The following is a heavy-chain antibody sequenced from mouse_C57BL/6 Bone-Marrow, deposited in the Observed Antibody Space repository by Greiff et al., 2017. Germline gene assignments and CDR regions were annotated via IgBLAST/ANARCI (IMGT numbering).Heavy chain of an antibody. V-gene: IGHV5-6*01. J-gene: IGHJ2*01. D-gene: IGHD1-1*01. Sequence: EVKLVESGGDLVKPGGSLKLSCAASGFTFSSYGMSWVRQTPDKRLEWVATISSGGSYTYYPDSVKGRLTISRDNAKNTLYLQMSSLKSEDTAMYYCARDSSPVYFDYWGQGTTLTVSS. CDR2: ISSGGSYT. CDR1: GFTFSSYG. CDR3: ARDSSPVYFDY.